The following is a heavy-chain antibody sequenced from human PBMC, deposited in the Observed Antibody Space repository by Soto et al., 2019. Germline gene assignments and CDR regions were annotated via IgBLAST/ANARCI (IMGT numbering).Heavy chain of an antibody. V-gene: IGHV4-34*01. D-gene: IGHD5-12*01. Sequence: SETLSLTCAVYGGSFSGYYWSWIRQPPGKGLEWIGEINHSGSTNYNPSLRSRVTISVDTSKNQFSLKLSSVTAADTAVYYCARGHSGYGYFDYWGQGTLVTVSS. CDR2: INHSGST. CDR1: GGSFSGYY. CDR3: ARGHSGYGYFDY. J-gene: IGHJ4*02.